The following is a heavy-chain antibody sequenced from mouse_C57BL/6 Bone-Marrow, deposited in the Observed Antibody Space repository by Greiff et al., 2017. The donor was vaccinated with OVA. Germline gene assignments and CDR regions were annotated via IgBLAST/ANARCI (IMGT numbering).Heavy chain of an antibody. J-gene: IGHJ4*01. V-gene: IGHV1-81*01. CDR3: ARGCYGSRAMDY. D-gene: IGHD1-1*01. Sequence: QVQLQQSGAELARPGASVKLSCKASGYTFTSYGISWVKQRTGQGLEWIGEIYPRSGNTDYNEKFKGKAKLTADKSSSTAYMELRSLTAEDSAVYFGARGCYGSRAMDYWGQGTSVTVSS. CDR2: IYPRSGNT. CDR1: GYTFTSYG.